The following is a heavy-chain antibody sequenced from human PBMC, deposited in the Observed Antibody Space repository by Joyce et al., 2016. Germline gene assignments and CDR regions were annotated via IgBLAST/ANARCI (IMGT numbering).Heavy chain of an antibody. V-gene: IGHV3-30-3*01. CDR3: ARSPSNSWHTFDS. CDR2: ISPDGSKK. D-gene: IGHD2-2*01. Sequence: QVQLVESGGGVAQPGRSLRLSCAASGVTFNRYAMQWVRQTPGTGLEWVAVISPDGSKKFYSDSVKYRFIISRDNSNKMVFVQMNSLRVEDTGVYYCARSPSNSWHTFDSWGQGTLVSVSS. CDR1: GVTFNRYA. J-gene: IGHJ4*02.